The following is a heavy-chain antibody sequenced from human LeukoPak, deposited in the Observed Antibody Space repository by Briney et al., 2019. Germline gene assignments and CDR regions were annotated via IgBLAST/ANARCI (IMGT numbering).Heavy chain of an antibody. D-gene: IGHD1-26*01. CDR1: GGSISTYY. CDR3: ARWGEGGTTWSFDY. J-gene: IGHJ4*02. CDR2: IYYSGSS. V-gene: IGHV4-59*13. Sequence: TSETLSLTCTVSGGSISTYYWSWIRQPPGKGLEWIGYIYYSGSSNYNPSLKSRVTISVDSSKNQFSLKLNSVTAADTAVYYCARWGEGGTTWSFDYWGQGTLVIVSS.